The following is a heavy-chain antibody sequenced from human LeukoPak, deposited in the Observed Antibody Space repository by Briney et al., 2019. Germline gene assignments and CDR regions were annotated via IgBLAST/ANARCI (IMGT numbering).Heavy chain of an antibody. CDR1: GFTFSSYE. V-gene: IGHV3-48*03. CDR3: ARETGCRSTRCHYYFDY. D-gene: IGHD2-2*01. CDR2: ISSGGGTI. Sequence: SGGSLRLSCAASGFTFSSYEMNWVRQAPGKGLEWVSYISSGGGTIYYADSVKGRFTISRDNAKNSLYLQMNSLRAEDTAVYYCARETGCRSTRCHYYFDYWGQGTLVTVSS. J-gene: IGHJ4*02.